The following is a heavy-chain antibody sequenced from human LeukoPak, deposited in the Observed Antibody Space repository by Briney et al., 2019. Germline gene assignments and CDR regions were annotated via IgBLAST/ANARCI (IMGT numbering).Heavy chain of an antibody. CDR3: ARESSWGNFDY. CDR2: IYYSGST. J-gene: IGHJ4*02. D-gene: IGHD7-27*01. CDR1: GGSISSYY. Sequence: PSETLSLTCTVSGGSISSYYWSWIRQPPGKGLEWIGYIYYSGSTNYNPSLKSRVTISVDTSKNQFSLKLSYATAADTAVYFCARESSWGNFDYRGQGTLVTVSS. V-gene: IGHV4-59*01.